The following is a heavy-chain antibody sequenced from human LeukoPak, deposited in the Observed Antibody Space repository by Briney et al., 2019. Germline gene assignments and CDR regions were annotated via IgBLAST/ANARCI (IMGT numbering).Heavy chain of an antibody. V-gene: IGHV3-30-3*01. Sequence: GGSLRLSCAASGFTFSSYAMHWVRQAPGKGLEWVAVISYDGSNKYYADSVKGRFTISRDNSKNTLYLQMNSLRVEDTAVYYCARGTNYDFGGQGTMVTVSS. CDR2: ISYDGSNK. CDR3: ARGTNYDF. D-gene: IGHD1/OR15-1a*01. J-gene: IGHJ3*01. CDR1: GFTFSSYA.